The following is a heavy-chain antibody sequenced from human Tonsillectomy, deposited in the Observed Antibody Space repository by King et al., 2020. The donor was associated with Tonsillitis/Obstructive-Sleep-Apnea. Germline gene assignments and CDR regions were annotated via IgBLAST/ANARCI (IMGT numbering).Heavy chain of an antibody. J-gene: IGHJ4*02. D-gene: IGHD3-9*01. V-gene: IGHV1-2*06. Sequence: VQLVQSGAEVKKPGASVKVSCKTSGYTFTDYYLHWVRQAPGQGLEWMGRINPNSGGTNYAQKFQGRVTMTRDTSINTAYMELSRLGSDDTAVYHCVSYYDIWVAWGQGTLVTVFS. CDR1: GYTFTDYY. CDR3: VSYYDIWVA. CDR2: INPNSGGT.